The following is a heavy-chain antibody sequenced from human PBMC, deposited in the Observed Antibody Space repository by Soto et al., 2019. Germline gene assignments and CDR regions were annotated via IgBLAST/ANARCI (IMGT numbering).Heavy chain of an antibody. J-gene: IGHJ4*02. V-gene: IGHV1-69*13. CDR2: IIPIFGTA. Sequence: ASVKVSCKASGCTFSSYAISWVRQAPGQGLEWMGGIIPIFGTANYAQKFQGRVTITADESTSTAYMELSSLRSEDTAVYYCARDGHYYGSGGKNSRPFEYLRQGTLDNVSS. D-gene: IGHD3-10*01. CDR3: ARDGHYYGSGGKNSRPFEY. CDR1: GCTFSSYA.